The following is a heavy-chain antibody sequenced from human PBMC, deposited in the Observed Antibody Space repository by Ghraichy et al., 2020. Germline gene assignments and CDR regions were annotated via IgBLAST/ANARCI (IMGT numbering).Heavy chain of an antibody. CDR1: RFTFDDYG. CDR2: INWNGGST. V-gene: IGHV3-20*01. D-gene: IGHD4-17*01. J-gene: IGHJ3*02. CDR3: ARAGLRAHAFDI. Sequence: GESLNISCAASRFTFDDYGMSWVRQAPGKGLEWVSGINWNGGSTGYADSVKGRFTISRDNAKNSLYLQMNSLRAEDTALYHCARAGLRAHAFDIWGQGTMVTVSS.